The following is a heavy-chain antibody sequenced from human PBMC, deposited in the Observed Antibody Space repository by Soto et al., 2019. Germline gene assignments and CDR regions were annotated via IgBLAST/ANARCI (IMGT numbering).Heavy chain of an antibody. CDR2: ITYDGSEI. CDR1: GFTLSGHG. D-gene: IGHD1-26*01. Sequence: QVQLVESGGGVVQPGRSLRLSCVASGFTLSGHGMHWVRQAPGKGLEWVAVITYDGSEIHYSDSVKGRFTISRDTSKNMVYLQMNSLKTEDTAMYYGAREQGDGYYRVADYWCQGTLVTVSS. V-gene: IGHV3-30*03. CDR3: AREQGDGYYRVADY. J-gene: IGHJ4*02.